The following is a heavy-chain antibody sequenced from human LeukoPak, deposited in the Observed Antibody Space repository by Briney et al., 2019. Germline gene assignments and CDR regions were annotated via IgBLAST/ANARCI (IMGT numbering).Heavy chain of an antibody. Sequence: GGSLRLSCAASGFAFSSYWMTWVRQGPGKGLEWVANINLDGSEKYYGDSVKGRFTISRDNAKNSLYLQMNSLRDGDTALYYCARPTGVGATPPAYWGQGTLVTVSS. J-gene: IGHJ4*02. V-gene: IGHV3-7*02. D-gene: IGHD1-26*01. CDR1: GFAFSSYW. CDR2: INLDGSEK. CDR3: ARPTGVGATPPAY.